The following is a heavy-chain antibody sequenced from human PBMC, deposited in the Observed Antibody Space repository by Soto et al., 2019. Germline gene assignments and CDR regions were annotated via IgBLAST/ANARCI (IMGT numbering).Heavy chain of an antibody. J-gene: IGHJ4*02. V-gene: IGHV4-39*01. Sequence: TSETLSLTCSVSGGSISSSSYYWGWIRQPPGKGLEWIGSIYYSGSTYYNPSLKSRVTISVDTSKNQFSLKLSSVTAADTAVYYCARRDYGGIRHYFDYWGQGTLVTVSS. CDR3: ARRDYGGIRHYFDY. CDR1: GGSISSSSYY. CDR2: IYYSGST. D-gene: IGHD4-17*01.